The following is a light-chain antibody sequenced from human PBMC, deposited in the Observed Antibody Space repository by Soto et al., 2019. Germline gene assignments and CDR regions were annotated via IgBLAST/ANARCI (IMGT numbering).Light chain of an antibody. V-gene: IGKV3-11*01. J-gene: IGKJ1*01. CDR2: DAS. Sequence: EIVLTQSPATLSLSPGERATLSCRASQSVSSYLAWYQQKPGQAPRLLIYDASNRATGIPARFSGSGSGTDFTLTISSLEPEHFAVYYCQQRRNWPPWTFGQGTKVEIK. CDR1: QSVSSY. CDR3: QQRRNWPPWT.